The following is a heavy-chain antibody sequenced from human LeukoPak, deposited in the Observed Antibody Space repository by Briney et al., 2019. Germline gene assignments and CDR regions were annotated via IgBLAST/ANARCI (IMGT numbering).Heavy chain of an antibody. CDR1: GYTFTSYG. J-gene: IGHJ6*03. V-gene: IGHV1-18*01. Sequence: ASVKVSCKASGYTFTSYGISWVRQAPGQGLEWMGWISAYNGNTNYAQKLQGRVTMTTDTSTSTAYMELSSLRSEDTAVYYCARHRYFWSGYYYYYYYYMDVWGKGTTVTVSS. CDR3: ARHRYFWSGYYYYYYYYMDV. D-gene: IGHD3-3*01. CDR2: ISAYNGNT.